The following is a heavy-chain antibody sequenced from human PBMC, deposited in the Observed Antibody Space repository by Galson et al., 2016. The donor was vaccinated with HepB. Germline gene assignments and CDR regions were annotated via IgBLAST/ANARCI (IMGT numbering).Heavy chain of an antibody. D-gene: IGHD3-3*01. Sequence: SLRLSCAASGFTFSSYAMSWVRQAPGKGLEWVSAISGSGGSTYYADSVKGRFTTSRDNSKNTLYLQMNSLRAEDTAVYYCAKDLGFLEWLFFDSYYYYGMDVWGQGTTATVSS. CDR3: AKDLGFLEWLFFDSYYYYGMDV. J-gene: IGHJ6*02. CDR1: GFTFSSYA. CDR2: ISGSGGST. V-gene: IGHV3-23*01.